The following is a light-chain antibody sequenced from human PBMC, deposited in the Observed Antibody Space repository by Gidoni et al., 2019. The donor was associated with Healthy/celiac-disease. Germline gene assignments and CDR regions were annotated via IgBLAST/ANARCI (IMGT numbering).Light chain of an antibody. CDR3: QQLNSYLT. J-gene: IGKJ4*01. CDR2: AAS. Sequence: IQLTQSPSSLSASVGDRVTLTCRASQCISSYLAWYQQKPGKAPKLLIYAASTLQSGVPSRFSGSGSGTDFTLTISSLQPEDFATYYCQQLNSYLTFGGGTKVEIK. V-gene: IGKV1-9*01. CDR1: QCISSY.